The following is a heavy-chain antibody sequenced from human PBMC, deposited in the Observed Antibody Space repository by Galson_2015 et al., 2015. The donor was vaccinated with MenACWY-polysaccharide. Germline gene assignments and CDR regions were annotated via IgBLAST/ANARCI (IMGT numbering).Heavy chain of an antibody. Sequence: SLRLSCAASGFTFNTYAMGWVRQAPGKGLDWVSVISSSGGRAYYTDSVKGRLTISRDNSKNTMYMEMTSLRAEDTAVYYCAKSLAVAGTWVTFDLWGLGTMVTVSS. V-gene: IGHV3-23*01. CDR1: GFTFNTYA. J-gene: IGHJ3*01. CDR3: AKSLAVAGTWVTFDL. CDR2: ISSSGGRA. D-gene: IGHD6-19*01.